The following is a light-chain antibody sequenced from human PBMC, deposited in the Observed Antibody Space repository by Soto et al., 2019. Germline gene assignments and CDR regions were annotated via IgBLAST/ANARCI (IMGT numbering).Light chain of an antibody. CDR3: QQYNNWPPDRT. V-gene: IGKV3-15*01. CDR2: GAS. CDR1: QSVSSN. J-gene: IGKJ1*01. Sequence: EIVMTQSPATLSVSPGERATLSCRASQSVSSNVAWYQQKPGQAPRLLIYGASTRATGIPARFSGSGSGTEFPLTISSLQSEDFEIYFCQQYNNWPPDRTFGQGTKVEIK.